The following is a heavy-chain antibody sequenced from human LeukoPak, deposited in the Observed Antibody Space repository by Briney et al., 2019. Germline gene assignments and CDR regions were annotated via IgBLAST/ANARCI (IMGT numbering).Heavy chain of an antibody. V-gene: IGHV1-46*01. J-gene: IGHJ4*02. D-gene: IGHD3-22*01. CDR3: AREVLKYYYDSSGSYDFDY. CDR2: IKTSVGSA. Sequence: ASVKVSCKASGYTFTNYFIHWVRQAPGQGLEWMGLIKTSVGSASYAQSFQGRVTMTRDTSTSTAYMELSSLRSEDTAVYYCAREVLKYYYDSSGSYDFDYWGQGTLVTVSS. CDR1: GYTFTNYF.